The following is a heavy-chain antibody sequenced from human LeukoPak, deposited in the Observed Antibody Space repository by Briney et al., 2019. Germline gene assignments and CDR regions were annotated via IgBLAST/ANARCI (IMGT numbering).Heavy chain of an antibody. CDR1: GGSISSSAYH. J-gene: IGHJ6*03. V-gene: IGHV4-39*07. D-gene: IGHD5-12*01. CDR3: ARPEQGGYSGYDWDYYYYMDV. Sequence: SETLSLTCTVSGGSISSSAYHWGWIRQPPGKGLEWIGSIDYSGSTYYNPSLKSRVTVSVPTSNNQFSLKLSSVTAADTAVYYCARPEQGGYSGYDWDYYYYMDVWGKGTTVTVSS. CDR2: IDYSGST.